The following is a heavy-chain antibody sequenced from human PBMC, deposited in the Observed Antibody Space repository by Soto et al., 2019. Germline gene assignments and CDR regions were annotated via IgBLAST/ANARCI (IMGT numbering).Heavy chain of an antibody. CDR2: ISSSSSYT. CDR1: VFTFSDYY. J-gene: IGHJ4*02. V-gene: IGHV3-11*06. Sequence: AWWSLRLSCSASVFTFSDYYMSWIRQAPGKGLEWVSYISSSSSYTNYADSVKGRFTISRDNAKNSLYLQMNSLRAEDTAVYYCARANQQLVTIFDYWGQGTLVTVSS. CDR3: ARANQQLVTIFDY. D-gene: IGHD6-13*01.